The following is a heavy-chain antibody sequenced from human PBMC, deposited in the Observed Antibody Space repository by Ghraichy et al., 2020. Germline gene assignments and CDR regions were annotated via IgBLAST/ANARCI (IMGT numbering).Heavy chain of an antibody. Sequence: SETLSLTCTVSGASMSNSNYYWGWIRQPPGKGLEWIGHIFYSGTTYYNPSLMSRAVILLDTSKKQFSLQLGSATAADTAIYYCARERLRVGAFPWVDHWGQGTLVTVAS. J-gene: IGHJ5*02. D-gene: IGHD1-26*01. CDR3: ARERLRVGAFPWVDH. CDR2: IFYSGTT. V-gene: IGHV4-39*02. CDR1: GASMSNSNYY.